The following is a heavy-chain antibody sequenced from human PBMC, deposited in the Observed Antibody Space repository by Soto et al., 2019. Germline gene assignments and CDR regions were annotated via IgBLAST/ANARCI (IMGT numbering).Heavy chain of an antibody. D-gene: IGHD5-18*01. J-gene: IGHJ4*02. CDR3: ARGLDTTRIPVH. CDR1: GGSISSGGYS. CDR2: IYRSGST. Sequence: QLQLRESGSGLVKPSQTLSLTCAVSGGSISSGGYSWSWIRQPPGKGLEWIGYIYRSGSTFYNPALKSRVTISVDTPTNQFSLNLSSVTAADTAVYYCARGLDTTRIPVHWGQGTLVTVSS. V-gene: IGHV4-30-2*01.